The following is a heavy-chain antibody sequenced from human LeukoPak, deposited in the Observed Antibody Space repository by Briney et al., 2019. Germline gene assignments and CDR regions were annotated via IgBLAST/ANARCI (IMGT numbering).Heavy chain of an antibody. CDR1: GFTFSSYA. CDR3: ARCGDSIDYWYYGMDV. V-gene: IGHV3-66*01. CDR2: IYSGGST. Sequence: TGGSLRLSCAASGFTFSSYAMSWVRQAPGKGLEWVSVIYSGGSTYYADSVRGRFTISRDTSKSMLYLQMNSLRPEDTAVYYCARCGDSIDYWYYGMDVWGQGTTVTVSS. J-gene: IGHJ6*02. D-gene: IGHD4-17*01.